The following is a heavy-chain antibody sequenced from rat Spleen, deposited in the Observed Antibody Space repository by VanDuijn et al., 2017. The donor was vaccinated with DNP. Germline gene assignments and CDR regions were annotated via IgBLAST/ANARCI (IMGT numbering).Heavy chain of an antibody. D-gene: IGHD4-3*01. CDR2: ISYNGGTP. CDR1: GFTFSDYY. CDR3: TRRNSGWMDY. Sequence: EVQLVESGGGPVQPGRSLKLSCAVSGFTFSDYYMAWVRQAPAKGLEWVATISYNGGTPYYRDSVKGRFTISRDNAKNTQYLQMSSLRSEDTATYYCTRRNSGWMDYWGQGVMVTVSS. V-gene: IGHV5-20*01. J-gene: IGHJ2*01.